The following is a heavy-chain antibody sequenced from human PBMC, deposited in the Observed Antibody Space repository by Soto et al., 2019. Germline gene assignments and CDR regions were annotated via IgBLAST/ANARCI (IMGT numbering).Heavy chain of an antibody. Sequence: QVQLQQWGAGLLKPSETLSLTCAVYGGSFSGYYWSWIRQPPGKGLEWIGEINHSGSTNYNPSLKSRVTISVDTSKNQFSLKLSSVTAADTAVYYCARGLRITMVRGVHYYFDYWGQGTLVTVSS. V-gene: IGHV4-34*01. CDR2: INHSGST. CDR3: ARGLRITMVRGVHYYFDY. CDR1: GGSFSGYY. J-gene: IGHJ4*02. D-gene: IGHD3-10*01.